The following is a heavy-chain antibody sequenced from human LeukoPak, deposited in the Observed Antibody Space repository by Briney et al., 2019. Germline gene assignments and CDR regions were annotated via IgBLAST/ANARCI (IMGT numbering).Heavy chain of an antibody. CDR1: GFTFNNYA. CDR3: AKDADFYYDSSGYYYGPFDY. CDR2: LSGGAGRT. Sequence: GGSLRLSCAASGFTFNNYAMNWVRQAPGKGLEWVSALSGGAGRTYYADSVKGRFTISRDNSKNTLYLQMNSLRAEDTAVYYCAKDADFYYDSSGYYYGPFDYWGQGTLVTVSS. V-gene: IGHV3-23*01. D-gene: IGHD3-22*01. J-gene: IGHJ4*02.